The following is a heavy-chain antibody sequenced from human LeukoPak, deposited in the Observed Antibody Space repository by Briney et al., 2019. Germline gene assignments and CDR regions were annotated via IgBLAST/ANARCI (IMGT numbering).Heavy chain of an antibody. D-gene: IGHD2-15*01. J-gene: IGHJ6*02. Sequence: GGSLRLSCAASGFTFSSYAMSRVRHAPGRALEWFSAISRSGGSTYYADSVKGRFTISRDNSKNTLYLQMNSLRAEDTAVYYCAKGVGCSGGTCYSGHGMDVWGQGTTVTVSS. V-gene: IGHV3-23*01. CDR3: AKGVGCSGGTCYSGHGMDV. CDR2: ISRSGGST. CDR1: GFTFSSYA.